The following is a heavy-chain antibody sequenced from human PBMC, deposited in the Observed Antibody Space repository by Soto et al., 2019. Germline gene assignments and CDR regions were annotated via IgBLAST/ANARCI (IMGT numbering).Heavy chain of an antibody. CDR2: ISGSGGST. V-gene: IGHV3-23*01. J-gene: IGHJ4*02. D-gene: IGHD4-17*01. Sequence: GGSLRLSCAASGFTFSSYAVSWVRQAPGKGLEWVSGISGSGGSTYYADSVKGRFTISRDNSKNTLYLQMNSLRAEDTAVYYCAKTGGVYGDYYFDYWGQGTLVTVSS. CDR1: GFTFSSYA. CDR3: AKTGGVYGDYYFDY.